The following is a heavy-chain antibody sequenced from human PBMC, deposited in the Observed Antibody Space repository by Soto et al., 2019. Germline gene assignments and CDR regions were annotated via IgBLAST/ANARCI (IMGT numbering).Heavy chain of an antibody. CDR3: ARWISGGYSDWFDP. D-gene: IGHD1-26*01. V-gene: IGHV1-18*04. CDR2: INVDNGET. Sequence: QVQLVQSGAEVKKPGASVKVSCKASGYNFMRYGFTWVRQAPGQGLEWMGWINVDNGETKYPQKIQGRVPMTTDTSTRTGYMGLRSLTSDDPAVYYCARWISGGYSDWFDPWGHGTLVTVSS. J-gene: IGHJ5*02. CDR1: GYNFMRYG.